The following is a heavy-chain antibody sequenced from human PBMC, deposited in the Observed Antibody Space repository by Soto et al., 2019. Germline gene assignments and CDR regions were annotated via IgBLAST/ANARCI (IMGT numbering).Heavy chain of an antibody. Sequence: QVQLVESGGGVVQPGRSLRLSCAASGFTFSSYGMHWVRQAPGKGLEWVAVIWYDGSNKYYADSVKGRFTISRDNSKNTLYLQMNSLRAEDTAVYYCARGQYYYDSSGYYIGRWGQGTLVTVSS. D-gene: IGHD3-22*01. CDR1: GFTFSSYG. V-gene: IGHV3-33*01. CDR3: ARGQYYYDSSGYYIGR. J-gene: IGHJ1*01. CDR2: IWYDGSNK.